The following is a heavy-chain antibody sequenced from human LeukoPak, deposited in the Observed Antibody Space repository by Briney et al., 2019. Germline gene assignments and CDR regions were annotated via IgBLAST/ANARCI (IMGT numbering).Heavy chain of an antibody. D-gene: IGHD1-1*01. J-gene: IGHJ4*02. Sequence: PGGSLRLSCAASGFAFSSYNMNWVRQAPGKGLEWVSYISSGSSYTKYADSVKGRFTISRDNAKNSLYLQVNSLRAEDTAVYYCARGTGTTAYFDYWGQGTLVTVSS. CDR3: ARGTGTTAYFDY. V-gene: IGHV3-21*05. CDR1: GFAFSSYN. CDR2: ISSGSSYT.